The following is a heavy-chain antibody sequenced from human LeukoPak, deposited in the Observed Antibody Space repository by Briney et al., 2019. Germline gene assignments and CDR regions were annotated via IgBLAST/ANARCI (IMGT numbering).Heavy chain of an antibody. CDR1: GFTFSSSW. D-gene: IGHD3-22*01. V-gene: IGHV3-74*01. J-gene: IGHJ3*02. Sequence: GGSLRLSCAASGFTFSSSWMHWVRQAPGKGLVWVSSINSDGTTTNHADSVRGRFTTSRDNAKNTLYLQMNSLRAEDTAVYYCAREMIDAFDIWGQGTMVTVSS. CDR3: AREMIDAFDI. CDR2: INSDGTTT.